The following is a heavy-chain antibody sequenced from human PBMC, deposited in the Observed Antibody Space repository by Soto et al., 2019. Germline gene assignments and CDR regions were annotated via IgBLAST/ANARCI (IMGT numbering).Heavy chain of an antibody. V-gene: IGHV1-3*01. D-gene: IGHD1-26*01. J-gene: IGHJ4*02. CDR1: GYTFTSYA. CDR3: ASTIVGATRFDY. CDR2: INAGNGNT. Sequence: ASVKVSCKASGYTFTSYAKHWVRQAPGQRLEWMGWINAGNGNTKYSQKFQGRVTITRDTSASTAYMELSSLRSEDTAVYYCASTIVGATRFDYWGQGTLVTVSS.